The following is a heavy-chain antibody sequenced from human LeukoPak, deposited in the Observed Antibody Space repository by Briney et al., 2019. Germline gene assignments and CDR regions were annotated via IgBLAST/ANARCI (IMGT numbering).Heavy chain of an antibody. Sequence: SETLSLTCAVYGGSFSGYYWSWIRQPPGKGLEWIGEINHSGSTNYNPSLKSRVTISVDTSKNQFSLKLSSVTAADTAVYYCARGGLGMRLSVWDYYYGMDVWGQGTTVTVSS. V-gene: IGHV4-34*01. CDR2: INHSGST. D-gene: IGHD6-19*01. CDR3: ARGGLGMRLSVWDYYYGMDV. CDR1: GGSFSGYY. J-gene: IGHJ6*02.